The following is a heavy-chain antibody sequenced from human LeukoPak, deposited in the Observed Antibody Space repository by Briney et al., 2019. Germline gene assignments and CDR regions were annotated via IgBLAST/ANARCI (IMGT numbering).Heavy chain of an antibody. J-gene: IGHJ2*01. CDR2: IYYSGST. V-gene: IGHV4-39*01. CDR1: GGSISSSSYY. Sequence: SETLSPTCTVSGGSISSSSYYWGWIRQPPGKGLECIGSIYYSGSTYYNPSLKSRITISVDSSKNQFSLRLSSVTAADTAVYYCARHGLSAWEGVLDGYFDLWGRGTLVTVSS. CDR3: ARHGLSAWEGVLDGYFDL. D-gene: IGHD1-26*01.